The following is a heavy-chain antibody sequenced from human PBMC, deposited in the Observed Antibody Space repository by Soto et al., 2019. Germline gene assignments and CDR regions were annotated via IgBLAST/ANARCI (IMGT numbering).Heavy chain of an antibody. J-gene: IGHJ5*02. CDR3: ATQEVGGSYVYTFDP. Sequence: QLQLQESGPGLVKPSETLSLTCTVSGGSISSSSYYWGWIRQPPGKGLEWIGSIYYSGSTYYNPSVKSRVPRAVDTSKNHFSLKLSSVTAADTAVYYCATQEVGGSYVYTFDPWGQGTLVTVSS. CDR2: IYYSGST. D-gene: IGHD1-26*01. CDR1: GGSISSSSYY. V-gene: IGHV4-39*02.